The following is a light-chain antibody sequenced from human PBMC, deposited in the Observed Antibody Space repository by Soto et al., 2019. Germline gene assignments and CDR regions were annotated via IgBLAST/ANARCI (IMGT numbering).Light chain of an antibody. CDR1: SSDVGGYNF. Sequence: QSVLTQPPSASGSPGQSVTISCTGTSSDVGGYNFVSWYQQHPGKAPKLIFYEVTKRPSGVPDRFSGSKSGNTASLTVSGLQAEDEADYYCSSYSGTNNYVFGTGTKVTVL. V-gene: IGLV2-8*01. J-gene: IGLJ1*01. CDR3: SSYSGTNNYV. CDR2: EVT.